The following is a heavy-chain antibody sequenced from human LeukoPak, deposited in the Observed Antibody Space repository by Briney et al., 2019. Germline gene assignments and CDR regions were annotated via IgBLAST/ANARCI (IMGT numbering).Heavy chain of an antibody. CDR2: IRYDGSNK. CDR1: GFTISSYG. J-gene: IGHJ5*02. D-gene: IGHD4-17*01. CDR3: AKGYYGDLTNNWFDP. Sequence: GGSLRLSCAASGFTISSYGMHWVRQAPGKGLEWVTFIRYDGSNKYYADSVKGRFTISRDNSKNTLYLQMNTLRAEDTAMYYCAKGYYGDLTNNWFDPWGQGTLVTVSS. V-gene: IGHV3-30*02.